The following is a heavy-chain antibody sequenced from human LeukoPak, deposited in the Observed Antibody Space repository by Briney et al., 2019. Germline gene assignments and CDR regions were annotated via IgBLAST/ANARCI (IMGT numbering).Heavy chain of an antibody. CDR1: GGSISSSSYY. CDR3: ARNHRSTRINSWFDP. J-gene: IGHJ5*02. D-gene: IGHD2-2*01. V-gene: IGHV4-39*01. Sequence: TSETLSLTCTVSGGSISSSSYYWGWISQPPGKGLEWIGSIYYSGSTYYNPSLKSRITISVDTSKNQFSLKLSSVTAADTAVYYCARNHRSTRINSWFDPWGQGTLVTVSS. CDR2: IYYSGST.